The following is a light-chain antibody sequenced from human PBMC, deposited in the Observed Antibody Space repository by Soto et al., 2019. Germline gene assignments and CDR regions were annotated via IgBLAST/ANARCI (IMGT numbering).Light chain of an antibody. CDR2: GAS. Sequence: EIVLTQSPGTLSFSPGERATLSCRASQSVSSSYLAWYQQKPGQAPRLLIYGASSRATGIPDRFSGSGSGTDFTLTISRLEPEDFEVYYCHQYGSSRGTFGQGTKVDIK. V-gene: IGKV3-20*01. CDR3: HQYGSSRGT. J-gene: IGKJ1*01. CDR1: QSVSSSY.